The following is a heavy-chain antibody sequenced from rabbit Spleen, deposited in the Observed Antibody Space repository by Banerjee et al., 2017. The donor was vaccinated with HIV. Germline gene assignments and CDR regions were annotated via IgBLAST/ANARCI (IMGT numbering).Heavy chain of an antibody. Sequence: QSLEESGGDLVKPGASLTLTCTASGFSFSRGYYTCWVRQAPGKGLEWIACISVNSGSTYYASWAKGRFTISKTSATTVALQMTSLTAADTATYFCARDAGTSFSTYGMDLWGPGTLVTVS. V-gene: IGHV1S40*01. CDR3: ARDAGTSFSTYGMDL. J-gene: IGHJ6*01. CDR2: ISVNSGST. D-gene: IGHD8-1*01. CDR1: GFSFSRGYY.